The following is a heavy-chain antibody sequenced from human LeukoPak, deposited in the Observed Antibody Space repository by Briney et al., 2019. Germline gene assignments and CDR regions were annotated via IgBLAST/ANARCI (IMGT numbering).Heavy chain of an antibody. Sequence: EASVKVSCKASGGTFSSYAISWVRQAPGQGFEWMGGIIPIFDIADYAQKFQGRVTITADESTRTAYMELSSVRSEDTAVYYCSRGYYDTSGPHPYNYYMDVWGKGTTVTVSS. CDR1: GGTFSSYA. D-gene: IGHD3-22*01. J-gene: IGHJ6*03. V-gene: IGHV1-69*13. CDR2: IIPIFDIA. CDR3: SRGYYDTSGPHPYNYYMDV.